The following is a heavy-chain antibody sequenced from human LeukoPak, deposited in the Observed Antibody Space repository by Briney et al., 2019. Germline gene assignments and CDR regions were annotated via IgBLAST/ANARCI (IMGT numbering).Heavy chain of an antibody. J-gene: IGHJ4*02. CDR1: GYSFTSYW. CDR2: IYPGDSDT. CDR3: ARPGIRYSSGWYY. Sequence: GESLKISCKGSGYSFTSYWIGWVSQMPGKGLEWMGIIYPGDSDTRYSPSFQGQVTISADKSISTAYLQWSSLKASDTAMYYCARPGIRYSSGWYYWGQGTLVTVSS. V-gene: IGHV5-51*01. D-gene: IGHD6-19*01.